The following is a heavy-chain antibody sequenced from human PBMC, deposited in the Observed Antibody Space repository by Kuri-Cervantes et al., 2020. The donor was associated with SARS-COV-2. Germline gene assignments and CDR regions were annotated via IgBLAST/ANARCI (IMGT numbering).Heavy chain of an antibody. V-gene: IGHV2-26*01. D-gene: IGHD6-6*01. CDR2: IFSNDEK. J-gene: IGHJ6*03. CDR3: ARIIGSSPIRHASYYYYYYMDV. Sequence: SGPTLVKPTETLTLTCTVSGFSLSSARMGVSWIRQPPGKALEWLAHIFSNDEKSYRTSLKSRLTISKDTSKSQVVLTMTNMDPVDTATYYCARIIGSSPIRHASYYYYYYMDVWGKGTTVTVSS. CDR1: GFSLSSARMG.